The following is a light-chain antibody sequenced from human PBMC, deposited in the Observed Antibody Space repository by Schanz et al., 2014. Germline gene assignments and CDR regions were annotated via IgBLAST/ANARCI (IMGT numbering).Light chain of an antibody. CDR1: SSDVGGYNY. CDR2: DVS. V-gene: IGLV2-8*01. CDR3: SSYAGSNNLGV. Sequence: QSALTQIPSASGSPGQSVTISCTGTSSDVGGYNYVSWYQQHPGKAPKLMIYDVSNRPSGVPDRFSGSKSGNTASLTVSGLQAADEADYYCSSYAGSNNLGVFGTGTKLTVL. J-gene: IGLJ1*01.